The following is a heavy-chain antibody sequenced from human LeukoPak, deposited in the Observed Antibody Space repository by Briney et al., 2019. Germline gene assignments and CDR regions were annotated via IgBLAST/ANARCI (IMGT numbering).Heavy chain of an antibody. CDR2: INWNGDST. Sequence: GGSLRLSCAASGFTFDDYGMSWVRQAPGKGLEWVSGINWNGDSTGYADSVKGRFTISRDNAKNSLYLQMNSLRAEDTAVYYCARVGYCSSSSCQRGFDSWGQGTLVTVSS. CDR1: GFTFDDYG. D-gene: IGHD2-2*01. CDR3: ARVGYCSSSSCQRGFDS. J-gene: IGHJ4*02. V-gene: IGHV3-20*04.